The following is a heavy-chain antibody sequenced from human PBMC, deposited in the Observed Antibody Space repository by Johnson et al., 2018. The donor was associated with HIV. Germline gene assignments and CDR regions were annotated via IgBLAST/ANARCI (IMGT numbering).Heavy chain of an antibody. D-gene: IGHD3-10*01. Sequence: VQLVESGGGLIQPGGSLRLSCAASGFTVSSNYMSWVRQAPGKGLEWVSVIYSGGSTYYADSVKGRFTIYRDNSKNTLYLQMNSLRAEDTAVYYCAREYYGEGSMEAFDIWGQGTMVTVSS. J-gene: IGHJ3*02. CDR2: IYSGGST. V-gene: IGHV3-53*01. CDR3: AREYYGEGSMEAFDI. CDR1: GFTVSSNY.